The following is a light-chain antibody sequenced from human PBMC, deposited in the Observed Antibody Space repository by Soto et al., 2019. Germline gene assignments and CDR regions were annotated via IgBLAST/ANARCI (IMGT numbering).Light chain of an antibody. V-gene: IGLV2-14*01. Sequence: QSVLTQPASVSGSPGQSITISCTGTSSDVGGYNYVSWYQQHPGKAPKLMIYEVSNRPSGVSNRFSGSKSGNTASLTISGLQAEDAADYSCSSYTSSSTLVVFGGGTKLTVL. CDR1: SSDVGGYNY. CDR2: EVS. CDR3: SSYTSSSTLVV. J-gene: IGLJ2*01.